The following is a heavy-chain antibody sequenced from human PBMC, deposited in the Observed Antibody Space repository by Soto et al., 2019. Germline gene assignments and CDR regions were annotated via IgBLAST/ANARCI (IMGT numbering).Heavy chain of an antibody. V-gene: IGHV3-30*18. D-gene: IGHD3-3*01. J-gene: IGHJ4*02. Sequence: GGSLRLSCAASGFTFSSYGMHWVRQAPGKGLEWVAVISYDGSNKYYADSVKGRFTRSKDNSKNTLYLQMNSLRAEDTAVYYCAKNPPLYDFWSGYYYYFDYWGQGTLVTVSS. CDR2: ISYDGSNK. CDR1: GFTFSSYG. CDR3: AKNPPLYDFWSGYYYYFDY.